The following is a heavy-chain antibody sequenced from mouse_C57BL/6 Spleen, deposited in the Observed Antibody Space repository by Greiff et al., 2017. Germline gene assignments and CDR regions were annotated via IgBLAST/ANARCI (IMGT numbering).Heavy chain of an antibody. CDR2: ISDGGSYT. CDR3: ARDFPYYYGSSYWYFDV. J-gene: IGHJ1*03. CDR1: GFTFSSYA. Sequence: EVMLVESGGGLVKPGGSLKLSCAASGFTFSSYAMSWVRQTPEKRLEWVATISDGGSYTYYPDNVKGRFTISRDNAKNNLYLQMSHLKSEDTAMYYCARDFPYYYGSSYWYFDVWGTGTTVTVSS. V-gene: IGHV5-4*01. D-gene: IGHD1-1*01.